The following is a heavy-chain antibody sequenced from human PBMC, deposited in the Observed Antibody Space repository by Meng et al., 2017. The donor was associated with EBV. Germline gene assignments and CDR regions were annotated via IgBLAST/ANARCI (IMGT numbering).Heavy chain of an antibody. Sequence: VRWGEAGGGVGRPGAPLKLSCAASGFTLSGSAMHWVRQASGKGLEWVGSIRSKAKSYATAYAASVKGRFTISRDDSKNTAYLQMNSLKTEDTAVYYCTRMSSPLDYWGQGTLVTVSS. CDR2: IRSKAKSYAT. D-gene: IGHD2-2*01. CDR3: TRMSSPLDY. CDR1: GFTLSGSA. J-gene: IGHJ4*02. V-gene: IGHV3-73*01.